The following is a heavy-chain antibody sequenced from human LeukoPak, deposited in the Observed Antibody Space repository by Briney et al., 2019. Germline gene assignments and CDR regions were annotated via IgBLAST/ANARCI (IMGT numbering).Heavy chain of an antibody. Sequence: ASVKASCKASGYTFTGYYMHWVRQAPGQGLEWMGWINPNSGGTNYAQKFQGRVTMTRDTSISTAYMELSRLRSDDTAVYYCARAPTYYYDSSGYYSFDYWGQGTLVTVSS. CDR3: ARAPTYYYDSSGYYSFDY. V-gene: IGHV1-2*02. CDR2: INPNSGGT. J-gene: IGHJ4*02. D-gene: IGHD3-22*01. CDR1: GYTFTGYY.